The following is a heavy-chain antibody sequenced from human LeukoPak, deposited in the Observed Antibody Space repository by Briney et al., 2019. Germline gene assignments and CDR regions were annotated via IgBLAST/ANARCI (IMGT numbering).Heavy chain of an antibody. CDR2: IYASGTT. CDR1: GDSIRSSSYS. D-gene: IGHD1-7*01. CDR3: AGRRGNYQGFDY. J-gene: IGHJ4*02. Sequence: SETLSLTCSVSGDSIRSSSYSWNWIRQPAGKGLEWIGHIYASGTTNYNPSLKSRVTMSVDMFKNKFSLKLRSMTPADTAVYYCAGRRGNYQGFDYWGQGTLVTVSS. V-gene: IGHV4-61*09.